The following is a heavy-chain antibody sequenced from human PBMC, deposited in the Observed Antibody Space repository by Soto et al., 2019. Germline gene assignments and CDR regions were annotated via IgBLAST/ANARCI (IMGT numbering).Heavy chain of an antibody. CDR3: ANPPVDTASGGWGGYYYYYMDV. CDR1: GFTFSSYS. V-gene: IGHV3-21*01. J-gene: IGHJ6*03. D-gene: IGHD5-18*01. Sequence: GGSLRLSCAASGFTFSSYSMNWVRQAPGKGLEWVSSISSSSSYIYYADSVKGRFTISRDNAKNSLYLQMNSLRAEDTAVYYCANPPVDTASGGWGGYYYYYMDVWGKGTTVTVSS. CDR2: ISSSSSYI.